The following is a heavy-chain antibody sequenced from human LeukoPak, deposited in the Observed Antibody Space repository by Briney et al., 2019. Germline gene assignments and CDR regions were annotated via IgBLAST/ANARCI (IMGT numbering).Heavy chain of an antibody. CDR1: GGTFSSYA. J-gene: IGHJ4*02. V-gene: IGHV1-69*05. D-gene: IGHD3-10*01. CDR2: IIPIFGTT. Sequence: GASVKVSCKASGGTFSSYAISWVRQAPGQGLEWMGGIIPIFGTTNYAQKFQGRVTITTDESTSTAYMELSSLRSEDTAVYYCARAPLSVRGRDYYFDYWGQGTLVTVSS. CDR3: ARAPLSVRGRDYYFDY.